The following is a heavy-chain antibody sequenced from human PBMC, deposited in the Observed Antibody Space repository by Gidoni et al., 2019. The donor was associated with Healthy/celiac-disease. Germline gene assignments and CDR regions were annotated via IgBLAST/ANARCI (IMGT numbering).Heavy chain of an antibody. J-gene: IGHJ3*02. CDR3: ASGYCSSTSCDDAFDI. CDR2: ISYDGSNK. D-gene: IGHD2-2*01. Sequence: QVQLVESGGGVVQPGGSMRLSCAASGLTCGSYAMHCVRQAPGKGLEWVAVISYDGSNKYYADSVKGRFTISRDNSNNTLYLQMNSLRAEDTAVYYCASGYCSSTSCDDAFDIWGQGTMVTVSS. CDR1: GLTCGSYA. V-gene: IGHV3-30*04.